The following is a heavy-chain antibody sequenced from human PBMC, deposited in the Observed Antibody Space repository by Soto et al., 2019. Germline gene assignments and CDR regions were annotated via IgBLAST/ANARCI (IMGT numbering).Heavy chain of an antibody. CDR3: ARRLYSSGWYARLPTYYFDY. V-gene: IGHV4-34*01. CDR1: GGSFSGYY. J-gene: IGHJ4*02. Sequence: PSETLSLTCAVYGGSFSGYYWSWIRQPPGKGLEWIGEINHSGSTNYNPSLKSRVTISVDTSKNQFSLKLSSVTAADTAVYYCARRLYSSGWYARLPTYYFDYWGQGTLVTVSS. D-gene: IGHD6-19*01. CDR2: INHSGST.